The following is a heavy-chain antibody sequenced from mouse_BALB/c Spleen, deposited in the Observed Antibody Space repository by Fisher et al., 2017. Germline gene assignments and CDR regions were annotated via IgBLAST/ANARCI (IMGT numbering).Heavy chain of an antibody. CDR3: ARRPYYRSDYYAMDY. Sequence: KFKGKATMTVDKSSSTAYMELARLTSEDSAIYYCARRPYYRSDYYAMDYWGQGTSVTVSS. D-gene: IGHD2-14*01. V-gene: IGHV1S137*01. J-gene: IGHJ4*01.